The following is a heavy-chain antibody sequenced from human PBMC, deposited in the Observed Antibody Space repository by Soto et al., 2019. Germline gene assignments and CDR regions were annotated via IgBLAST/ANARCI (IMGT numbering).Heavy chain of an antibody. Sequence: EVQLVESGGGLVQPGGSLRLSCAASGFTFSSYWMHWVRQAPGKGLVWVSRINSDGSSTSYADSVKGRFTISRDNAKNPLYLQMNSLRGEDTAVYYCVRASLVVAAATREDYWGQGTLVTVSS. J-gene: IGHJ4*02. CDR1: GFTFSSYW. CDR2: INSDGSST. CDR3: VRASLVVAAATREDY. V-gene: IGHV3-74*01. D-gene: IGHD2-15*01.